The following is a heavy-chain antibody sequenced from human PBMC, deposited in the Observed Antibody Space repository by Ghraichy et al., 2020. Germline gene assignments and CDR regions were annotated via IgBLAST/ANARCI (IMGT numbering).Heavy chain of an antibody. J-gene: IGHJ4*02. CDR2: ISSDSNTI. V-gene: IGHV3-11*01. Sequence: GGSLRLSCAASGFTFSYYYMNWIRQAPGKGLEWVSYISSDSNTIYYADSVKGRFTISRDNAKNSLFLQMNSLSVEDTAVYYCARDGPCTNGVCYMDFDYWGQGTLVTVSS. CDR3: ARDGPCTNGVCYMDFDY. CDR1: GFTFSYYY. D-gene: IGHD2-8*01.